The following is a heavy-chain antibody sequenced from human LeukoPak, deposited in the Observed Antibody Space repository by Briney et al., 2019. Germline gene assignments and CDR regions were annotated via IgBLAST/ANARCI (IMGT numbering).Heavy chain of an antibody. V-gene: IGHV1-46*01. Sequence: ASVKVSCKASGYTFTSYYMHWVRQAPGQGLEWMGIINPSGGSTSYAQKFQGGVTMTRDTSTSTVYMELSSLRSEDTAVYYCARDWGTAMVIDYWGQGTLVTVSS. D-gene: IGHD5-18*01. CDR1: GYTFTSYY. CDR3: ARDWGTAMVIDY. J-gene: IGHJ4*02. CDR2: INPSGGST.